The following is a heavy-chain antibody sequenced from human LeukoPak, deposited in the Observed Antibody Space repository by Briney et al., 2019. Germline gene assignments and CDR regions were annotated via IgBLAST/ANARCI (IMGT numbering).Heavy chain of an antibody. V-gene: IGHV1-69*13. Sequence: SVKVSCKASGGTFSTYAISWVRQAPGQGLEWMGGIIPIFGTANYAQKFQGRVTITADESTSTAYMELSSLRSEDTAVYYCARADSSGYSDFDYWGQGTLVTVSS. CDR3: ARADSSGYSDFDY. CDR2: IIPIFGTA. D-gene: IGHD3-22*01. CDR1: GGTFSTYA. J-gene: IGHJ4*02.